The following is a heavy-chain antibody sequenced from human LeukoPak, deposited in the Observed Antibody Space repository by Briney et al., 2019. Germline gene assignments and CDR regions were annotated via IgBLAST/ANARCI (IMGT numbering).Heavy chain of an antibody. J-gene: IGHJ4*02. CDR1: GFTVSSNY. Sequence: GGSLRLSCAASGFTVSSNYMSWVRQAPGKGLEWVSVIYSGGSTYYADSVKGRFTISGDNSKNTLYLQMNSLRAEDTAVYYCARGLRTGYYKYYFDYWGQGTLVTVSS. V-gene: IGHV3-66*01. CDR2: IYSGGST. D-gene: IGHD3-9*01. CDR3: ARGLRTGYYKYYFDY.